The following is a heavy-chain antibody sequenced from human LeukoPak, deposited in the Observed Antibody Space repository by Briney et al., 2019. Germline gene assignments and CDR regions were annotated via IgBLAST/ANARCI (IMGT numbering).Heavy chain of an antibody. CDR1: GYSFTSYW. Sequence: GESLKISCKGSGYSFTSYWIGWVRQAPGKGLEWVAVISYDGSNKYYADSVKGRFTISRDNSKNTLYLQMNSLRAEDTAVYYCAKDLHSSSWYWFDPWGQGTLVTVSS. CDR3: AKDLHSSSWYWFDP. CDR2: ISYDGSNK. J-gene: IGHJ5*02. V-gene: IGHV3-30*18. D-gene: IGHD6-13*01.